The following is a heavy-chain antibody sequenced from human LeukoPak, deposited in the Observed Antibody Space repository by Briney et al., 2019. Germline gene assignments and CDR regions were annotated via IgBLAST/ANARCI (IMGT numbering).Heavy chain of an antibody. CDR2: FYTGGKA. Sequence: GGSLRLSCAASGFTVSSSYMSWVRQAPGKGLEWVSVFYTGGKAYYGDSVKGRFTISRDNSDNTLYLQMNSLRAEDTAVYFCARDHLGGFCDSTRCHTNFYSWGQGTLVTVSS. V-gene: IGHV3-53*01. CDR3: ARDHLGGFCDSTRCHTNFYS. CDR1: GFTVSSSY. D-gene: IGHD2-2*01. J-gene: IGHJ4*02.